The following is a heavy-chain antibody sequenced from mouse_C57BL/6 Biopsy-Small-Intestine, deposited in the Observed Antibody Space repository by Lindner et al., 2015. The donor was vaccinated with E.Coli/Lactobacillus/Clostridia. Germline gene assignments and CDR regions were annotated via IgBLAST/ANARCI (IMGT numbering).Heavy chain of an antibody. V-gene: IGHV1-20*01. Sequence: VQLQESGPELVKPGASVKMSYKASGYSFTDYFMNWVKQSHGMSLEWIGRINPYTGDSFYNQKFKDKATLTVDKSSNTAHMELRSLTSEDSALYYCATDGYDFDYWGQGTTLTVSS. D-gene: IGHD2-2*01. CDR1: GYSFTDYF. J-gene: IGHJ2*01. CDR2: INPYTGDS. CDR3: ATDGYDFDY.